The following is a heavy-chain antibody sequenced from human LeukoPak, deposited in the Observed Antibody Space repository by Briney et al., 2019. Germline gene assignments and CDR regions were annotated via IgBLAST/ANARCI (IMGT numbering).Heavy chain of an antibody. Sequence: SETLSLTCAVSGGSVSSGGYSWSWLRQPPGNGLEWIGYIYHSGRASYNPSLKSRVTISLDRSRNHVSLNLTSVTAADTAVYYCARSGSTDFDYWGQGTLVTVSS. CDR2: IYHSGRA. CDR1: GGSVSSGGYS. V-gene: IGHV4-30-2*01. J-gene: IGHJ4*02. D-gene: IGHD5-12*01. CDR3: ARSGSTDFDY.